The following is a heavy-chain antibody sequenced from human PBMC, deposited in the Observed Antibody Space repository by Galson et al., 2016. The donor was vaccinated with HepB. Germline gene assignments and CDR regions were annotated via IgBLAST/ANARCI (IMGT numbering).Heavy chain of an antibody. V-gene: IGHV1-8*02. D-gene: IGHD7-27*01. CDR1: GGTFGSYA. CDR3: ARNREFTGDFDY. J-gene: IGHJ4*02. CDR2: MTPNSGKT. Sequence: SVKVSCKASGGTFGSYAINWVRQATGQGLEWLGWMTPNSGKTGYAQKFQGRLTLTRDTSTSTAYMELSSLTSDDTAVYFCARNREFTGDFDYWGQGALVTVSS.